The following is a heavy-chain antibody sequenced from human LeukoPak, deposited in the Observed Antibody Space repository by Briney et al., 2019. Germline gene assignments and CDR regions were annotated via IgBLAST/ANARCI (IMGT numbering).Heavy chain of an antibody. D-gene: IGHD1-26*01. CDR2: IWYDGSNK. Sequence: GGSLRLSCAASGFTFSSYGMHWARQAPGKGLEWVAVIWYDGSNKYYADSVKGRFTISRDNSKNTLSLQMNSLRAEDTAVYYCARDQSVGTTTRWDSFDYWGQGTLVTVSS. J-gene: IGHJ4*02. V-gene: IGHV3-33*01. CDR3: ARDQSVGTTTRWDSFDY. CDR1: GFTFSSYG.